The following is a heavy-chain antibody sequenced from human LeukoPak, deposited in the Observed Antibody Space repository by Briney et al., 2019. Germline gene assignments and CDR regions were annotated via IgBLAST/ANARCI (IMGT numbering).Heavy chain of an antibody. CDR2: IYTSGST. CDR3: ARFEAYPLYSYYYMDV. J-gene: IGHJ6*03. Sequence: SQSLSLTCTVSAGSISSGSYYWSWNRQPAWNGLEWLGRIYTSGSTNYNRSLKTRVTISVDTAKNQFTLKLKSVSAADTAVYYCARFEAYPLYSYYYMDVWGKRTTVTVSS. V-gene: IGHV4-61*02. CDR1: AGSISSGSYY.